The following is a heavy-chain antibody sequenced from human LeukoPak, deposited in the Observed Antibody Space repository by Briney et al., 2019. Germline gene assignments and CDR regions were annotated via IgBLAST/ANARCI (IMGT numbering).Heavy chain of an antibody. CDR3: AKVWSGYNDAFDI. V-gene: IGHV3-23*01. CDR2: ISGSGGSA. J-gene: IGHJ3*02. D-gene: IGHD3-3*01. Sequence: GGSLRLSCAASGFTFSSYAMSWVRQAPGKGLEWVSAISGSGGSAYYADSVKGRFTISRDNSKNTLYLQMNSLRAEDTAVYYCAKVWSGYNDAFDIWGQGTMVTVSS. CDR1: GFTFSSYA.